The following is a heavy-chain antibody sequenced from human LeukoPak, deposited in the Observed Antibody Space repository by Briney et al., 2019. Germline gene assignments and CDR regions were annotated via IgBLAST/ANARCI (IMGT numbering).Heavy chain of an antibody. CDR2: INAGNGNT. CDR3: ARAADSSGWNYYYYGMDV. CDR1: GYTFTSYA. V-gene: IGHV1-3*01. D-gene: IGHD6-19*01. Sequence: VASVKVSCKASGYTFTSYAMHWVRQAPGQRLEWMGWINAGNGNTKYSQKFQGRVTITRDTSASTAYMELSSLRSEDTAVYYCARAADSSGWNYYYYGMDVWGQGTTVTVPS. J-gene: IGHJ6*02.